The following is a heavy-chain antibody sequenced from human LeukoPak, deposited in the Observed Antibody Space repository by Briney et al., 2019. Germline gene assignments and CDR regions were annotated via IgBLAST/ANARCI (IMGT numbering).Heavy chain of an antibody. V-gene: IGHV3-30*18. CDR2: ISYDGSNK. D-gene: IGHD5-24*01. Sequence: PGRSLRLSCAASGFTFSSYGMHWVRQAPGKGLEWVAVISYDGSNKYYADSVKGRFTISRDNSKNTLYLQMNSLRAEDTAVYYCAKDAQRVEMATGPDYWGQGTLVTVSS. CDR1: GFTFSSYG. CDR3: AKDAQRVEMATGPDY. J-gene: IGHJ4*02.